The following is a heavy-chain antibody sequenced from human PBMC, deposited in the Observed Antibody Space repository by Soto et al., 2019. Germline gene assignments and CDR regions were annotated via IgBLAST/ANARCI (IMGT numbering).Heavy chain of an antibody. V-gene: IGHV2-5*02. D-gene: IGHD3-3*01. J-gene: IGHJ3*02. CDR3: AHRLGPFDFWSGYWAPLEWFPYEDAFDI. Sequence: EAGPTVVNPTQTLSLTCTLSGVSLSTSGVGVGWVRQPPGKALEWLALIYWDDDKRYSPSLKSRLTITKDTSKNQVVLTMTNMDPVDTATYYCAHRLGPFDFWSGYWAPLEWFPYEDAFDIWGQGTMVTVSS. CDR1: GVSLSTSGVG. CDR2: IYWDDDK.